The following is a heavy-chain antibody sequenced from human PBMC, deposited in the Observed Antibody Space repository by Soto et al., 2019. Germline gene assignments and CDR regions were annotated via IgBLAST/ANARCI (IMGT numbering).Heavy chain of an antibody. CDR3: ARSVGYCSSTSCYKGHDAFDI. CDR1: GFTFSSYA. V-gene: IGHV3-30-3*01. Sequence: QVQLVESGGGVVQPGRSLRLSCAASGFTFSSYAMHWVRQAPGKGLEWVAVISYDGSNKYYADSVKGRFTISRDNSKNTLYLQMNSLRAEDTAVYYCARSVGYCSSTSCYKGHDAFDIWGQGTMVTVSS. J-gene: IGHJ3*02. D-gene: IGHD2-2*02. CDR2: ISYDGSNK.